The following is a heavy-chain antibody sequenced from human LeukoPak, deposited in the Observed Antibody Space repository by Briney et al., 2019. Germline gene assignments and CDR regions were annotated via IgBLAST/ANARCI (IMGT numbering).Heavy chain of an antibody. CDR2: INTNNGGT. J-gene: IGHJ4*02. CDR3: ARDGYHYGQFDY. D-gene: IGHD3-10*01. V-gene: IGHV1-2*02. CDR1: GYTFTNYY. Sequence: GASVRVSCKASGYTFTNYYIHWVRQAPGQGREGMGWINTNNGGTKYAQRSKGRVTMTRDTSTSTAYMEVSSLGSDDTAVYYCARDGYHYGQFDYWGQGTLVTVSS.